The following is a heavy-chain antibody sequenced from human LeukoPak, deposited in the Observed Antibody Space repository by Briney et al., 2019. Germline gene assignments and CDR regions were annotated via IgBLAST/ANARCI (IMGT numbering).Heavy chain of an antibody. Sequence: GGSLRLSCAASGFTFSSYAMHWVRQAPGKGLEWVSSISSSSSYTYYADSLKGRFTISRDNAKNSLYLQMNSLRAEDTAVYYCARATGSGWYPIDYWGQGTLVTVSA. CDR1: GFTFSSYA. CDR2: ISSSSSYT. V-gene: IGHV3-21*01. J-gene: IGHJ4*02. CDR3: ARATGSGWYPIDY. D-gene: IGHD6-19*01.